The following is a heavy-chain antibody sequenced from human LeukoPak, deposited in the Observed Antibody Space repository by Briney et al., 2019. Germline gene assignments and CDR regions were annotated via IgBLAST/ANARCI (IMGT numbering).Heavy chain of an antibody. CDR1: SGSISSGGYY. V-gene: IGHV4-31*03. CDR3: ARAAENWYFDL. CDR2: IYYSGST. Sequence: SETLSLTCTVSSGSISSGGYYWSWIRQHPGKGLEWIGYIYYSGSTYYNPSLKSRVTISVDTSKNQFSLKLSSVTAADTAVYYCARAAENWYFDLWGRGTLVTVSS. J-gene: IGHJ2*01.